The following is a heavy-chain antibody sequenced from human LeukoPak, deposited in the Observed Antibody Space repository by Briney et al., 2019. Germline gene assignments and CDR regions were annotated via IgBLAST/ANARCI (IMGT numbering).Heavy chain of an antibody. V-gene: IGHV4-59*08. CDR1: GGSISSYY. CDR2: IYYSGST. J-gene: IGHJ6*02. Sequence: SETLSLTCTVSGGSISSYYWSWIRQPPGKGLEWIGYIYYSGSTNYNPSLKSRVTISVDTSKNQFSLKLSSVTAADTAVYYCVRLFNDSFQYYYYYYGMDVWGQGTTVTVSS. D-gene: IGHD3-22*01. CDR3: VRLFNDSFQYYYYYYGMDV.